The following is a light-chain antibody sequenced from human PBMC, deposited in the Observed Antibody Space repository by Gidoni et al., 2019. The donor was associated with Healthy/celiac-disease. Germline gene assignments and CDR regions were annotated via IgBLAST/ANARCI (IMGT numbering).Light chain of an antibody. CDR1: QSISSW. CDR3: QQYNSYSWT. V-gene: IGKV1-5*01. J-gene: IGKJ1*01. CDR2: DAS. Sequence: DIQMTQSPSTLSASVGDRVTITCRASQSISSWLAWYQQKPGKAPKLLSYDASSLESGVPSRFSGSGAGTEFTLTISSLQPDDSATYYCQQYNSYSWTFGQGTKVEIK.